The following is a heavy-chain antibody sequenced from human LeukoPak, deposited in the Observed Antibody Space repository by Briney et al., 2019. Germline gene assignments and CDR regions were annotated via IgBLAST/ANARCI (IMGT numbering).Heavy chain of an antibody. Sequence: ASVKVSCKASGYTFTGYYMHWVRQAPGQGFEWMGRINPNSGGTNYAQKFQGRVTMTRDTSISTAYMELSRLRSDDTAVYYCAATYYYDSSGYDAFDIWGQGTMVTVSS. CDR3: AATYYYDSSGYDAFDI. CDR2: INPNSGGT. V-gene: IGHV1-2*06. J-gene: IGHJ3*02. CDR1: GYTFTGYY. D-gene: IGHD3-22*01.